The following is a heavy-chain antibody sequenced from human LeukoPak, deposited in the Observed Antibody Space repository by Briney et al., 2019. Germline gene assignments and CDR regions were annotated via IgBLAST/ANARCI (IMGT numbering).Heavy chain of an antibody. CDR2: INHSGST. J-gene: IGHJ4*02. D-gene: IGHD3-22*01. CDR3: ARGVDYYDSSGRFDY. CDR1: GGSFSGYY. V-gene: IGHV4-34*01. Sequence: SETLSLTCAVYGGSFSGYYWSWIRQPPGKGLEWIGEINHSGSTNYNPSLKSRVTISVDTSKNQFSLKLSSVTAADTAVYCCARGVDYYDSSGRFDYWGQGTLVTVSS.